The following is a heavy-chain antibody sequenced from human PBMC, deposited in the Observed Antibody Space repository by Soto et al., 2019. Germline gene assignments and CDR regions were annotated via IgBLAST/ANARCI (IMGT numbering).Heavy chain of an antibody. CDR3: ARVTGYYYDSSGYMGAFDP. V-gene: IGHV1-69*06. D-gene: IGHD3-22*01. CDR2: IIPIFGTA. Sequence: ASVKVSCKASGGTFSSYAISWVRQAPGQGLEWMGGIIPIFGTANYAQKFQGRVTITADKSTSTAYMELSSLRSEDTAVYYCARVTGYYYDSSGYMGAFDPWGQGTLVTVSS. J-gene: IGHJ5*02. CDR1: GGTFSSYA.